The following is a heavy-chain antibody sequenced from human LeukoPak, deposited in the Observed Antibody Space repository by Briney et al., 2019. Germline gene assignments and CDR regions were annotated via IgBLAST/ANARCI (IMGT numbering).Heavy chain of an antibody. V-gene: IGHV4-34*01. Sequence: SETLSLTCTVYGGSFSGYYWSWIRQPPGKGLEWIGDINHSGSTNYNPSLKSRVTISIDMSKNQFSLKLSSVTAADTAVYYCARAIWGNWFDPWGQGTLVTVSS. CDR2: INHSGST. J-gene: IGHJ5*02. CDR3: ARAIWGNWFDP. CDR1: GGSFSGYY. D-gene: IGHD3-16*01.